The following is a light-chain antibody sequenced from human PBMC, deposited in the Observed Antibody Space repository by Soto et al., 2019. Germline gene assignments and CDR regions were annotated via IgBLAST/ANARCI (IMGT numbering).Light chain of an antibody. J-gene: IGKJ1*01. CDR1: QSIDNW. CDR2: LAS. CDR3: QQYHTDWT. V-gene: IGKV1-5*03. Sequence: DIQMTQSPSTLSASVGDRVTITCRASQSIDNWLAWFQQKPGKAPKVLIYLASNLEGGVPSRFSGSRSGTEFTLTISSLQSDDFATYYCQQYHTDWTFGQGTKVEIK.